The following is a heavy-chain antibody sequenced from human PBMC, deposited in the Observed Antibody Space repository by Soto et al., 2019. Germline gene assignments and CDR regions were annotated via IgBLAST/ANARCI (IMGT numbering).Heavy chain of an antibody. D-gene: IGHD2-15*01. CDR2: MNPNSGNT. CDR3: ARGYIYCSGGSCYYNWFDP. Sequence: ASVKVSCKASGYTFTSYDINWVRQATGQGLEWMGWMNPNSGNTGYAQKFQGRVTMTRNTSISTAYMELSSLRSEDTAMYYCARGYIYCSGGSCYYNWFDPWGQGTLVTVSS. CDR1: GYTFTSYD. J-gene: IGHJ5*02. V-gene: IGHV1-8*01.